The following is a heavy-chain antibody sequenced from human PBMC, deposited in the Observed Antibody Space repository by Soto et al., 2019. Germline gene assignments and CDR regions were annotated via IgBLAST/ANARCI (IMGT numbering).Heavy chain of an antibody. CDR3: ARGGAGYYFDY. J-gene: IGHJ4*02. V-gene: IGHV1-3*05. Sequence: SGAEEKKPGASVKVSCKASGYTFINYAIHWVRQAPGQRLEWMGWINAGNGDTKYSQKFQGRVTITRDTSANTAYMELSGLRSEGTAVYYCARGGAGYYFDYWGQGTLVPVSS. D-gene: IGHD2-15*01. CDR1: GYTFINYA. CDR2: INAGNGDT.